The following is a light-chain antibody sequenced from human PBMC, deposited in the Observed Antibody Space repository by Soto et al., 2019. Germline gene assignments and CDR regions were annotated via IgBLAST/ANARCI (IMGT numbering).Light chain of an antibody. V-gene: IGLV1-40*01. CDR1: TSNIGAGYV. J-gene: IGLJ6*01. Sequence: QAVVTQPPSVSGAPGQRVTISCTGNTSNIGAGYVVHWYQQFPQTAPKLLIYANNNRPSGVPDRFSGSKSGTSASLAITGLQAGDEADYYCQSYDSSLSASVFGGGTKVTVL. CDR3: QSYDSSLSASV. CDR2: ANN.